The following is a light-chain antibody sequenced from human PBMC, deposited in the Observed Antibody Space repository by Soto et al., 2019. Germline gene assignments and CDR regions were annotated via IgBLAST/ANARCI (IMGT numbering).Light chain of an antibody. CDR1: TSDVGGYNY. CDR2: EVS. J-gene: IGLJ1*01. CDR3: LSKTSSISYV. V-gene: IGLV2-14*01. Sequence: QSVLTQPAPVSGSPGQPITISCTGTTSDVGGYNYVSWYQQHPGKVPKLLIHEVSNRPSGVSNRFSGSKSGNTASLTISGLQAEDEADYYCLSKTSSISYVFGTGTKVTVL.